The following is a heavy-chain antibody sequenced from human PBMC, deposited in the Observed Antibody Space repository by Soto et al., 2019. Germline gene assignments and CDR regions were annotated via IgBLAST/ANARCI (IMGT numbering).Heavy chain of an antibody. CDR3: ARELETALLGSYYYCAVAV. D-gene: IGHD5-18*01. Sequence: QVQLVQSGAEVKKPGASVKVSCKASGYTFTSYGISWLRQAPGQGLEWMGWISGYNGNTNYAQKLQGRVTMTTDTSPTRGYSELRSLRPDDTAVYSGARELETALLGSYYYCAVAVWGRGTTVSVSS. J-gene: IGHJ6*02. V-gene: IGHV1-18*01. CDR2: ISGYNGNT. CDR1: GYTFTSYG.